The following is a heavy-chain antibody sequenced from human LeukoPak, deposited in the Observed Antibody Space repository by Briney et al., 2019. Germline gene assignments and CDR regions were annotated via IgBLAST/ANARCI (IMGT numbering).Heavy chain of an antibody. Sequence: GASVKASCKASGCTFSNYDINWVRQATGQGLEWMGWMNPNSGNTGFAQNFQGRVTMTRDTSKSTAYMELSSLRSEDTAVYYCARVPSGSYSISYYYYYGMDVWGQGTTVTVSS. V-gene: IGHV1-8*01. J-gene: IGHJ6*02. CDR3: ARVPSGSYSISYYYYYGMDV. CDR1: GCTFSNYD. D-gene: IGHD1-26*01. CDR2: MNPNSGNT.